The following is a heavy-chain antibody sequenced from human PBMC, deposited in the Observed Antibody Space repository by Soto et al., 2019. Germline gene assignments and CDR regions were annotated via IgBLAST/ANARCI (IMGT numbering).Heavy chain of an antibody. CDR2: ISYDGSYK. D-gene: IGHD3-16*01. CDR3: AKWNGGFDY. J-gene: IGHJ4*02. V-gene: IGHV3-30*18. CDR1: GFTFSSYG. Sequence: QVQLVESGGGVVQPGRSLRLSCAASGFTFSSYGMHWVRQAPGKGLEWVAGISYDGSYKYYADSVKGRFTISRDNSKNTLYLQMNSLRAEDTAVYYCAKWNGGFDYGGQGTLVAVSS.